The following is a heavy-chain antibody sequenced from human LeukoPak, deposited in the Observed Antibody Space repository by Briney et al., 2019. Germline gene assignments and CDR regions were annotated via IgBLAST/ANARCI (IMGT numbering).Heavy chain of an antibody. V-gene: IGHV1-2*02. J-gene: IGHJ4*02. D-gene: IGHD6-19*01. CDR2: INPNSGGT. CDR1: GYTFTGFY. CDR3: ARDPDSSGMLDY. Sequence: ASVKVSCKASGYTFTGFYMHWVRQAPGQGLEWMGWINPNSGGTNYAQNFQGRVTMTRDTSISTAYMELSSLRSDDTAVYYCARDPDSSGMLDYWGQGTLVTVSS.